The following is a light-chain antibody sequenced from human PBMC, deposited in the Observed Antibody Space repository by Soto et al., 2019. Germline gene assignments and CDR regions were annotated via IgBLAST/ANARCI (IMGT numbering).Light chain of an antibody. CDR2: GNT. Sequence: QSLLTQSPSVSGAPGQRVTISCTGRSSNIGAGYDVHWYLQLPGTAPKLLIYGNTNRPSAVPDRFSGSKSGSSASLAITGLQAEDEADYYCQSHDSSLHASVFGTGTKVTVL. CDR3: QSHDSSLHASV. J-gene: IGLJ1*01. V-gene: IGLV1-40*01. CDR1: SSNIGAGYD.